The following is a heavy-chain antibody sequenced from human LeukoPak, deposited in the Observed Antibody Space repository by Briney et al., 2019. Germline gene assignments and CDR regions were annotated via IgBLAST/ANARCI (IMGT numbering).Heavy chain of an antibody. D-gene: IGHD3-10*01. J-gene: IGHJ5*02. CDR2: INGSGGST. Sequence: GGSLRLSCAGSGFTFTNYAMSWVRQAPGKGLEWVSAINGSGGSTYYADSVKGRFTISRDNSKSTLYLQMNSLRAEDTAIYYCAKSGVTTMVRGVIIAWGQGTLATVSS. CDR1: GFTFTNYA. CDR3: AKSGVTTMVRGVIIA. V-gene: IGHV3-23*01.